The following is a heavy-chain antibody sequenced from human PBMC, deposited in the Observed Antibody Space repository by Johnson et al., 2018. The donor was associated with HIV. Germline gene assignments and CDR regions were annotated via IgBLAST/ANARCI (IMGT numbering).Heavy chain of an antibody. J-gene: IGHJ3*02. D-gene: IGHD6-19*01. CDR2: IRYDGSNK. V-gene: IGHV3-33*01. CDR3: AREARSERSAVAVSDAFDI. Sequence: QVQLVESGGGGVQPGRSLRLSCAASGFTFSSYGMHWVRQAPGKGLEWVAFIRYDGSNKYYADSVKGRFTISRDNSKNTLYLQMNSLRAEDTAVYYCAREARSERSAVAVSDAFDIWGQGTMVTVSS. CDR1: GFTFSSYG.